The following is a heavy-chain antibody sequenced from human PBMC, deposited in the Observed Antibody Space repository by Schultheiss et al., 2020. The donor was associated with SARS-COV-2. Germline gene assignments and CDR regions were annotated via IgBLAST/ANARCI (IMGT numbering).Heavy chain of an antibody. J-gene: IGHJ6*03. D-gene: IGHD5-12*01. CDR2: IYYSGST. CDR3: ARSGYDYYYYYYYMDV. V-gene: IGHV4-59*08. CDR1: GGSISSYY. Sequence: SETLSLTCTVSGGSISSYYWSWIRQPPGKGLEWIGYIYYSGSTNYNPSLKSRVTISVDTSKNQVSLKLSSVTAADTAVYYCARSGYDYYYYYYYMDVWGKGTTVTVSS.